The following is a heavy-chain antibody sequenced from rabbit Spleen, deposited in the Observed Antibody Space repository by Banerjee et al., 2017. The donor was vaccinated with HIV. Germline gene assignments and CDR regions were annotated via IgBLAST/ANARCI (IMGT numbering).Heavy chain of an antibody. J-gene: IGHJ4*01. CDR3: ARSSWSNDRYNL. Sequence: QSLEESGGGLVQPEGSLTLTYKASGFDFSSNAMCWVRQAPGKGPEWIAYIYSNGRNINYASWAKGRFTISKTSSTTVTLQMTSLTAADTATYFCARSSWSNDRYNLWGPGTLVTVS. D-gene: IGHD8-1*01. CDR1: GFDFSSNA. V-gene: IGHV1S40*01. CDR2: IYSNGRNI.